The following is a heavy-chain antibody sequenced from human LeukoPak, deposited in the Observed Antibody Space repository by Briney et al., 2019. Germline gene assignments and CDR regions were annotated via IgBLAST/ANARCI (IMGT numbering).Heavy chain of an antibody. J-gene: IGHJ5*02. CDR3: ARHGGVPAAIRNWFDP. Sequence: GESLKISCKGSGYSLTSYWISWVRQMPGKGLEWMGRIDPSDSYTNYSPSFQGHVTISADKSISTAYLQWSSLKASDTAMYYCARHGGVPAAIRNWFDPWGQGTLVTVSS. D-gene: IGHD2-2*02. V-gene: IGHV5-10-1*01. CDR1: GYSLTSYW. CDR2: IDPSDSYT.